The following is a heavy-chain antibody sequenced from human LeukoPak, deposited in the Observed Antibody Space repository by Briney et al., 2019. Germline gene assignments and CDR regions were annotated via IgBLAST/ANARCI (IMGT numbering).Heavy chain of an antibody. CDR3: ARTKELAVNAFDI. J-gene: IGHJ3*02. CDR2: IIPILGTA. D-gene: IGHD3-10*01. V-gene: IGHV1-69*13. Sequence: SVKVSCKASGGTFSSYAISWVRQAPGQGLEWMGGIIPILGTANYAQKFQGRVTITADESTSTAYMELSSLRSEDTAVYYCARTKELAVNAFDIWGQGTMVTVSS. CDR1: GGTFSSYA.